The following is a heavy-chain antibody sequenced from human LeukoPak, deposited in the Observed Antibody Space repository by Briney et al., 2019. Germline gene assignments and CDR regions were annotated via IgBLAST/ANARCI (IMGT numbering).Heavy chain of an antibody. V-gene: IGHV4-59*01. J-gene: IGHJ4*02. D-gene: IGHD2/OR15-2a*01. CDR2: INYSGST. CDR3: ARELKVGNTGYYFDS. CDR1: GGSISSYY. Sequence: PSETLSLTCTVSGGSISSYYWAWLRQPPGKGLECIGYINYSGSTNYNPSLKSQVTISLDTSKNQFSLKLGSVTAADTAVYYCARELKVGNTGYYFDSWGQGTLVTVSS.